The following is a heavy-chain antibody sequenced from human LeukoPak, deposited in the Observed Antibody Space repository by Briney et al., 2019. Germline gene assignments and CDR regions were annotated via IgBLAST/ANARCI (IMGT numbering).Heavy chain of an antibody. CDR1: GYSFRSYW. Sequence: GESLKISCKGSGYSFRSYWIAWVRQMPGKGLEWMGIIYPGDSDTTYSPSFQGRVTISGDKSISTAYLQWSNLRASDTAMYYCARRLAGRAMVTKDAFDLWGQGTMVTVSS. CDR3: ARRLAGRAMVTKDAFDL. CDR2: IYPGDSDT. J-gene: IGHJ3*01. D-gene: IGHD5-18*01. V-gene: IGHV5-51*01.